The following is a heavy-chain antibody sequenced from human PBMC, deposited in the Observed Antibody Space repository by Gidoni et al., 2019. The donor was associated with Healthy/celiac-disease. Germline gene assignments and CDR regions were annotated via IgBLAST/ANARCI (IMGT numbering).Heavy chain of an antibody. Sequence: QVQLQQWGAGLLKPSETLSLTCAVYGGSFSGYYWSWIRQPPGKGLEWIGEINHSGSTNYNPSLKSRVTISVDTSKNQFSLKLSSVTAADTAVYYCARVRVVIHYWYFDLWGRGTLVTVSS. CDR3: ARVRVVIHYWYFDL. CDR1: GGSFSGYY. V-gene: IGHV4-34*01. D-gene: IGHD3-3*01. CDR2: INHSGST. J-gene: IGHJ2*01.